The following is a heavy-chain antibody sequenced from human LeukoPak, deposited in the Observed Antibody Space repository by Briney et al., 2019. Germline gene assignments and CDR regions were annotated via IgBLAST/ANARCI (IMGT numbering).Heavy chain of an antibody. Sequence: ASVNVSCKASGGTFSSYDISWVRQAPGQGLEWMGGITPMFGTAKYAQKFQGRVTITAVESMSTAYMELSSLRSEDTAVYYCARGWLAETTVVTPYNYWGQGTLVTVSS. D-gene: IGHD4-23*01. CDR3: ARGWLAETTVVTPYNY. V-gene: IGHV1-69*13. J-gene: IGHJ4*02. CDR2: ITPMFGTA. CDR1: GGTFSSYD.